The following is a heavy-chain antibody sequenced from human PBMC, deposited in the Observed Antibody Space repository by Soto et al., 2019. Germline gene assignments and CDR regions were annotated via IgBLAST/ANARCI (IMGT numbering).Heavy chain of an antibody. CDR1: GFTFNNYA. Sequence: EVQLLESGGGLLQPGGSLRLSCAASGFTFNNYAMSWVRQAPGKGLEWVSAISGGGESSFYADAAKGRFTISRDNSKNTLYLQMNSLRGEDTAIYYCAKFALRYPGDGMDVWGQGTTVTVSS. CDR3: AKFALRYPGDGMDV. CDR2: ISGGGESS. J-gene: IGHJ6*02. V-gene: IGHV3-23*01. D-gene: IGHD3-9*01.